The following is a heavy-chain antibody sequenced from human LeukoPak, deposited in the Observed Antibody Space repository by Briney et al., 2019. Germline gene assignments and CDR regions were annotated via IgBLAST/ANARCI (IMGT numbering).Heavy chain of an antibody. V-gene: IGHV3-30*03. CDR3: AREVVPAATTGPRFDP. Sequence: TGGSLRLSCAASGFTFSSYGIHWVRQAPGKGLEWVAVISYDGSTKYYADSVKGRFTISRDNSKNTLYLQMNSLRAEDTAVYYCAREVVPAATTGPRFDPWGQGTLVTVSS. CDR2: ISYDGSTK. J-gene: IGHJ5*02. D-gene: IGHD2-2*01. CDR1: GFTFSSYG.